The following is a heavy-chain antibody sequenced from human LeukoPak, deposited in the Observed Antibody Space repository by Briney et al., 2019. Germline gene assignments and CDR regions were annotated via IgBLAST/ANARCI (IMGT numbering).Heavy chain of an antibody. J-gene: IGHJ4*02. CDR1: GGSFSGYY. CDR2: INHGGST. CDR3: ARDNDMGFEY. V-gene: IGHV4-34*01. D-gene: IGHD3-9*01. Sequence: SETLSLTCAVYGGSFSGYYWSWIRQPPGKGLEWIGEINHGGSTNYNPSLKSRITMSVDTSKNQFSLRLSSVTAADTAVYYCARDNDMGFEYWGQGTLVTVSS.